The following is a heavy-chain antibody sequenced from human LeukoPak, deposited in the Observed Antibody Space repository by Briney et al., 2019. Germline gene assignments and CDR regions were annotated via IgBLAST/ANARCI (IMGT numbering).Heavy chain of an antibody. CDR3: ARLSRIAVAGSPYYYYGMDV. CDR1: GGSISSYY. Sequence: SETLSLTCTVSGGSISSYYWSWIRQPPGKGLEWIGEINHSGSTNYNPSLKSRVTISVDTSKNQFSLKLSSVTAADTAVYYCARLSRIAVAGSPYYYYGMDVWGQGTTVTVSS. D-gene: IGHD6-19*01. CDR2: INHSGST. V-gene: IGHV4-34*01. J-gene: IGHJ6*02.